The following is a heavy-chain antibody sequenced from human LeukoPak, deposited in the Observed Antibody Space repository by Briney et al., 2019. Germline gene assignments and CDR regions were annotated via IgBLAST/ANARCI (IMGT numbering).Heavy chain of an antibody. D-gene: IGHD3-22*01. J-gene: IGHJ4*02. CDR3: ARDPGSGYLDY. CDR1: GFTFSSYA. CDR2: ISYDGSNK. V-gene: IGHV3-30-3*01. Sequence: PGGSLRLSCAASGFTFSSYAMHWVRQAPGKGLEWVAVISYDGSNKYYADSVKGRFTISRDNSKNTLYLQMNSLRAEDTAVYYCARDPGSGYLDYWGQGTLVTVSS.